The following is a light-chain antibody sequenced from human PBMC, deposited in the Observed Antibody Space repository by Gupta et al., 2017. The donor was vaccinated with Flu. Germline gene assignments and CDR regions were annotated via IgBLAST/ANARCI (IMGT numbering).Light chain of an antibody. J-gene: IGLJ2*01. V-gene: IGLV2-14*01. Sequence: QSALTQPASVSGSPGQSITISCTGTSSDIGGYDYVSWYQQHPGKAPNLIIYAVNNRPSGVSNRFSGSKSGNTASLTIAGLQAEDESVYYCSSYTCRSTLLFGGGTKLTVI. CDR2: AVN. CDR1: SSDIGGYDY. CDR3: SSYTCRSTLL.